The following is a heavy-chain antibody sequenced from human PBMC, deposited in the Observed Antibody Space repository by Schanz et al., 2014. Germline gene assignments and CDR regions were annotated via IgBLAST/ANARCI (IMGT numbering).Heavy chain of an antibody. CDR1: GFTFSSYA. CDR2: ISGSGGST. CDR3: AKGRFGELSAFDI. D-gene: IGHD3-10*01. V-gene: IGHV3-23*01. J-gene: IGHJ3*02. Sequence: EVQLLESGGGLVQPGGSLRLSCAASGFTFSSYAMSWVRQAPGKGLEWVSAISGSGGSTYYADSVKGRFTISRDNSKNSLYLQMNCLRAEDTAVYYCAKGRFGELSAFDIWGQGTMVTVSS.